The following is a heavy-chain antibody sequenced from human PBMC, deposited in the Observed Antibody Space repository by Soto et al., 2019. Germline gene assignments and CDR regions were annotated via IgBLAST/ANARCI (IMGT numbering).Heavy chain of an antibody. D-gene: IGHD3-3*01. CDR1: GFTFNIYW. CDR3: LPIFEVPGAFDL. Sequence: EGQLVESGGGLVQPGGSLRLSCAASGFTFNIYWMHWVRQAPGKGLVWVSRINSAGSITTYADSVKGRFTISRDNAKNTLYLQMNSLGAEETAVYYCLPIFEVPGAFDLWGQGTRVTVSS. J-gene: IGHJ3*01. CDR2: INSAGSIT. V-gene: IGHV3-74*01.